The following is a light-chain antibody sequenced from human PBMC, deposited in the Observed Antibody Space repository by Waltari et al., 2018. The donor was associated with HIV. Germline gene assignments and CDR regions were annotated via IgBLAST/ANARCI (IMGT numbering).Light chain of an antibody. V-gene: IGLV2-14*01. CDR2: EVS. CDR3: SSYTSSSTLDVV. J-gene: IGLJ2*01. CDR1: SSDVGGYKY. Sequence: QSALTQPASVSGSPGQSITIPCTGTSSDVGGYKYVPWYQQHPGKAPKLMIYEVSNRPSGVSNRFSGSKSGNTASLTISGLQAEDEADYYCSSYTSSSTLDVVFGGGTKLTVL.